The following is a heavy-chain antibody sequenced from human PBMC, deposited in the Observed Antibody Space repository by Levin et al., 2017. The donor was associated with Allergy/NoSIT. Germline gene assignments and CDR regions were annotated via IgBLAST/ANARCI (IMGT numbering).Heavy chain of an antibody. CDR2: IDSDGSST. V-gene: IGHV3-74*01. CDR3: ARDLETDGSGRSYDY. CDR1: GLTFSGYW. J-gene: IGHJ4*02. D-gene: IGHD3-10*01. Sequence: GGSLRLSCAASGLTFSGYWMHWVRQAPGKGLVWVTRIDSDGSSTNYADSVKGRFTISRDNAKNTLYLQMNSLRAEDTAVYYCARDLETDGSGRSYDYWGQGTVVTVSS.